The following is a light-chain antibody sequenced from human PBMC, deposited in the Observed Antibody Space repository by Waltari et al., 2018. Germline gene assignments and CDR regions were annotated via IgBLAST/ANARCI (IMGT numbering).Light chain of an antibody. Sequence: DIQLTQSPSSLSASVGARVTITCQASQDISNYLNWYQQKPGKAPKLRIYDASNYETGDPSRFSGSGSETEFTFIISSLQPEDIARYYCQQNDDFPFTFGPGTKVDIK. CDR3: QQNDDFPFT. V-gene: IGKV1-33*01. J-gene: IGKJ3*01. CDR1: QDISNY. CDR2: DAS.